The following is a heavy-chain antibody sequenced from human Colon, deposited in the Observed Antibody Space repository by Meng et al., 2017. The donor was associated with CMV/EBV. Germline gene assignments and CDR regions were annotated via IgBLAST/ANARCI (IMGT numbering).Heavy chain of an antibody. J-gene: IGHJ4*02. CDR2: INTYDGHT. CDR1: GYTFTSYE. V-gene: IGHV1-18*01. CDR3: ARGPSSSIQGFPY. Sequence: ASVKVSCKASGYTFTSYEITWVRQAPGQGLEWVGWINTYDGHTRYAQNIQGRVSMTADPSTSIVYMELRSLRSDDTAVYYCARGPSSSIQGFPYWGQGTLVTVSS. D-gene: IGHD2-15*01.